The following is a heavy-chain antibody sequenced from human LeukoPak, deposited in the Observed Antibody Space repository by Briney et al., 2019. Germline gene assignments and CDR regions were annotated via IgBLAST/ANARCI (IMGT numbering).Heavy chain of an antibody. CDR1: GFTFSSYS. V-gene: IGHV3-21*01. D-gene: IGHD3-3*01. CDR3: IPNWSGYYSFDY. J-gene: IGHJ4*02. Sequence: GGSLRLSCAASGFTFSSYSMNWVRQAPGKGLEWVSSISSSSSYIYYAGSVKGRFTISRDNAKNSLYLQMNSLRAEDTAVYYCIPNWSGYYSFDYWGQGTLVTVSS. CDR2: ISSSSSYI.